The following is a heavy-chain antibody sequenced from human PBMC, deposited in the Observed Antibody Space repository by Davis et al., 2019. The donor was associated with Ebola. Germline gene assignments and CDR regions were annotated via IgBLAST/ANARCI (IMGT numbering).Heavy chain of an antibody. CDR2: ISGSGGST. D-gene: IGHD3-10*02. Sequence: GESLKISCAASGFTFSSYAMSWVRQAPGKGLEWVSAISGSGGSTYYADSVKGRFTISRDNSKNTLYLQMNSLRAEDTAVYYCAMLFHYYGMDVWGQGTTVTVSS. CDR1: GFTFSSYA. CDR3: AMLFHYYGMDV. V-gene: IGHV3-23*01. J-gene: IGHJ6*02.